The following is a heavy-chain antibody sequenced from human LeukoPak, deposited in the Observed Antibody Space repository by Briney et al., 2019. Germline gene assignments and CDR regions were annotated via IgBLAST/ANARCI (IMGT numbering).Heavy chain of an antibody. D-gene: IGHD3-22*01. Sequence: SETLSLTCTVSGGSISSYYWSWIRQPPGKGLEWIGYIYYSGSTNSNPSLKSRVTISVDTSKNQFSLKLSSVTAADTAVYYCARDLWYYDSSGYPNWGQGTLVTVSS. CDR3: ARDLWYYDSSGYPN. CDR1: GGSISSYY. J-gene: IGHJ4*02. V-gene: IGHV4-59*01. CDR2: IYYSGST.